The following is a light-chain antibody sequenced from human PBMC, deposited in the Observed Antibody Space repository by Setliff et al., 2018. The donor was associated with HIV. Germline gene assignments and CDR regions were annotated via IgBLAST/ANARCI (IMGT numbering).Light chain of an antibody. V-gene: IGLV1-51*01. CDR1: NSNIGKNY. J-gene: IGLJ1*01. CDR2: DNN. Sequence: SVLTQPPSVSAAPGQKVTISCSGRNSNIGKNYVSWYQQLPGTAPKLLIYDNNKRPLGIPDRFSGSKSGTSATLGITGLQTGDEADYYCGTWDSSLGAYVFGAGTKV. CDR3: GTWDSSLGAYV.